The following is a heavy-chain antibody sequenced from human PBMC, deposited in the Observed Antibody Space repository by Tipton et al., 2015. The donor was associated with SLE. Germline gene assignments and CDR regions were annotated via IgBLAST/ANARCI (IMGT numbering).Heavy chain of an antibody. D-gene: IGHD7-27*01. CDR1: GFVFSSYQ. CDR2: ISIDGSKT. Sequence: SLRLSCVTSGFVFSSYQMHWVRRAPGKGLEWVALISIDGSKTYYADSVKGRFTVSRDNSKNTLYLQMDSLRAEDTAVYYCPRDFNGGWGYGGRGTLVTVSS. CDR3: PRDFNGGWGY. V-gene: IGHV3-30*04. J-gene: IGHJ4*02.